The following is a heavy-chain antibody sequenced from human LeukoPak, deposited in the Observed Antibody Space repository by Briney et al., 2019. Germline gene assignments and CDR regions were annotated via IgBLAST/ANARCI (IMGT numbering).Heavy chain of an antibody. D-gene: IGHD4-17*01. J-gene: IGHJ5*02. CDR2: IYYSGST. V-gene: IGHV4-39*07. Sequence: KPSETLSLTCTVSGGSISSSDYYWGWIRQPPGKGLEWIGSIYYSGSTYYNPSLKSRVTISVDTSKNQFSLKLSSVTAADTAVYYCAREISTTTLPRWFDPWGQGTLVTVSS. CDR3: AREISTTTLPRWFDP. CDR1: GGSISSSDYY.